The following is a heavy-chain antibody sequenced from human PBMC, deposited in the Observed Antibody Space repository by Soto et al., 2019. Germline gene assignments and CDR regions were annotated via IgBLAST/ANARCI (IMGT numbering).Heavy chain of an antibody. J-gene: IGHJ4*02. V-gene: IGHV3-23*01. CDR3: AKSRYSDSSGDFYDF. Sequence: EVQLLESGGGLVQPGGSLRLSCAASGFTFSNYAMSWVRQAPGKGLEWVSGIGGRATSAYYAHSVKGRFAISRDNSYETLCMQLNSLRAEDTAVYYCAKSRYSDSSGDFYDFWGQGTLVSVSA. CDR2: IGGRATSA. CDR1: GFTFSNYA. D-gene: IGHD3-22*01.